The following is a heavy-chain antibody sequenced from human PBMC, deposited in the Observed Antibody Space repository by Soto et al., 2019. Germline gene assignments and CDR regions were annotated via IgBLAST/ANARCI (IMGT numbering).Heavy chain of an antibody. J-gene: IGHJ5*02. CDR1: GFTFSSYA. CDR2: ISYDGSNK. V-gene: IGHV3-30-3*01. CDR3: AREDGDYVLSPLFDP. D-gene: IGHD4-17*01. Sequence: QVQLVESGGGVVQPGRSLRLSCAASGFTFSSYAMHWVRQAPGKGLEWVAVISYDGSNKYYADSVKGRFTISRDNSKNTLYLQMNCLRAEDTAVYYCAREDGDYVLSPLFDPWGQGTLVTVSS.